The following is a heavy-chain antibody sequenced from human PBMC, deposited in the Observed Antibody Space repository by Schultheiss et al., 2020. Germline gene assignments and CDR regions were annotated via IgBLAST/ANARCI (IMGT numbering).Heavy chain of an antibody. CDR1: GGSISSYY. D-gene: IGHD2-2*01. CDR3: ARHADGMDV. V-gene: IGHV4-34*01. J-gene: IGHJ6*02. Sequence: SQTLSLTCTVSGGSISSYYWSWIRQPPGKGLEWIGEINHSGSTNYNPSLKSRVTISVDTSKNQFSLKLSSVIAADTAVYYCARHADGMDVWGQGTTVTVSS. CDR2: INHSGST.